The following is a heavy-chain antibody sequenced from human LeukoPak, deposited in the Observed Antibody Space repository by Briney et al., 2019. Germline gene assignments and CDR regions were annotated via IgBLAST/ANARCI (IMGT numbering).Heavy chain of an antibody. CDR3: ARGNSGSNFDS. Sequence: GGSLRLSCAASEFTLSSYGVHWVRQAPGKGLEWAAGISYEGSHKYYADSVKGRFTISRDNSKNTLYLQMNSLRAEDTAVYYCARGNSGSNFDSWGQGSLVTVSS. D-gene: IGHD6-19*01. V-gene: IGHV3-30*03. CDR1: EFTLSSYG. CDR2: ISYEGSHK. J-gene: IGHJ4*02.